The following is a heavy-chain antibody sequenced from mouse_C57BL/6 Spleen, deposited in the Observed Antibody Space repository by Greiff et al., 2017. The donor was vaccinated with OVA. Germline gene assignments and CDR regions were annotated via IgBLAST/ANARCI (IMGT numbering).Heavy chain of an antibody. D-gene: IGHD1-1*01. J-gene: IGHJ4*01. Sequence: QVQLKQPGAELVRPGSSVKLSCKASGYTFTSCWMHWVKQSPIQGLEWIGNIDPSDSETHYNQKFKDKATLTVDKSSSTAYMQLSSLTSEDSAVYYCARRGRGMDYWGQGTSVTVSS. CDR1: GYTFTSCW. CDR2: IDPSDSET. V-gene: IGHV1-52*01. CDR3: ARRGRGMDY.